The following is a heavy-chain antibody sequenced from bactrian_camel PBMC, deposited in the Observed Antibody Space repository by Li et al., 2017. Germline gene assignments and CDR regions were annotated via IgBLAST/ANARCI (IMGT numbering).Heavy chain of an antibody. CDR1: TRRPNY. V-gene: IGHV3S40*01. D-gene: IGHD4*01. CDR2: IYTGGGDG. Sequence: VQLVESGGGSVQAGGSLRLSCTYTRRPNYVTWFRQGPGNGREGVASIYTGGGDGYYADGVKGRFTISHDNAKKTAYLQMNGLKPEDTGMYYCAADRGWLRDPNVDYPIAPRFFAFWGQGTQVTVS. CDR3: AADRGWLRDPNVDYPIAPRFFAF. J-gene: IGHJ4*01.